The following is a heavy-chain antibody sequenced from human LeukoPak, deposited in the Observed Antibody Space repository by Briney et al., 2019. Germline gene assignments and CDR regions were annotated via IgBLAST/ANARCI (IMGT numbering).Heavy chain of an antibody. D-gene: IGHD2-2*01. J-gene: IGHJ6*03. CDR1: GFTFSSYA. Sequence: PGGSLRLSCAASGFTFSSYAMHWVRQAPGKGLEWVAVISYDGSNKYYADSVKGRFTISRDNSKNTLYLQMNSLRAEDTAVYYCARDSTRAYCSSTSCLSYYMDVWGKGTTVTVSS. V-gene: IGHV3-30*01. CDR2: ISYDGSNK. CDR3: ARDSTRAYCSSTSCLSYYMDV.